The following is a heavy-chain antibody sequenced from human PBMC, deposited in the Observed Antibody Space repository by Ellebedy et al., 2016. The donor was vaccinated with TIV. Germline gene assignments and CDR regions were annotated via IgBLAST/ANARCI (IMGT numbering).Heavy chain of an antibody. Sequence: GESLKISXAASGFTFSSYGMHWVRQAPGKGLEWVAVIWYDGSNKYYADSVKGRFTISRDNSKKMLYLQMNSLRAEDTAVYYCASNARYSSSWYGYSQHWGQGTLVTVSS. CDR1: GFTFSSYG. D-gene: IGHD6-13*01. J-gene: IGHJ1*01. CDR3: ASNARYSSSWYGYSQH. CDR2: IWYDGSNK. V-gene: IGHV3-33*01.